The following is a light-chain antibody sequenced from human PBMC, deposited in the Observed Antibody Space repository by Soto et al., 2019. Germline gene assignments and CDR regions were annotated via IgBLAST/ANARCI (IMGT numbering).Light chain of an antibody. Sequence: DIKMTQSPSSLSASVGDRVTITCQASQDISKYLNWYQQQLGKAPKLLIYAASNLETGVPSRFSGGGSGTDFTFTIRSLQPEDFATYYCQQYDYLPLTFGGGTRVEIK. CDR2: AAS. CDR1: QDISKY. CDR3: QQYDYLPLT. V-gene: IGKV1-33*01. J-gene: IGKJ4*01.